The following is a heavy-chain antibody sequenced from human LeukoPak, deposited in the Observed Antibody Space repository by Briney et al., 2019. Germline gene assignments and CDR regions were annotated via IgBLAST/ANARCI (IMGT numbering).Heavy chain of an antibody. CDR2: IKSKTDGGTT. CDR3: TRYSSSAWV. V-gene: IGHV3-15*01. J-gene: IGHJ4*02. D-gene: IGHD6-19*01. CDR1: GFTFNNAW. Sequence: PGGLLRLSCAASGFTFNNAWMNWVRKAPGKGLEWGGRIKSKTDGGTTDYAAPVKGRFTTSRDDSKNTLYLQMNSLKTDDTAVYYCTRYSSSAWVWGQGTLVTVSS.